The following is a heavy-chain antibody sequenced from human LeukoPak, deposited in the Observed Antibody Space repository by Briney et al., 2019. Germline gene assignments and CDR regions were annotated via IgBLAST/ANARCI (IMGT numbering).Heavy chain of an antibody. J-gene: IGHJ6*03. V-gene: IGHV1-2*02. Sequence: ASVKVSCKASGYTFTNYGISWVRQAPGQGLEWMGWINPNSGGTNYAQKFQGRVTMTRDTSISTAYMELSRLRSDDTAVYYCARVAAALTSYYYYMDVWGKGTTVTVSS. CDR3: ARVAAALTSYYYYMDV. D-gene: IGHD6-6*01. CDR1: GYTFTNYG. CDR2: INPNSGGT.